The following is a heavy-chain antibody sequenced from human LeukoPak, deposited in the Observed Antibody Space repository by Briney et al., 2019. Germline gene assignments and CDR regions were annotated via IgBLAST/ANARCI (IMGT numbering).Heavy chain of an antibody. D-gene: IGHD4-23*01. J-gene: IGHJ4*02. Sequence: ASVKVSCKASGGTFSSYAISWVRQAPGQGLEWMGRIIPILGIANYAQKFQGRVTITADKSTSTAYMELSSLRSEDTAVYYCAREAGRTVAPFDYWGQGTLVTVSS. CDR1: GGTFSSYA. CDR2: IIPILGIA. CDR3: AREAGRTVAPFDY. V-gene: IGHV1-69*04.